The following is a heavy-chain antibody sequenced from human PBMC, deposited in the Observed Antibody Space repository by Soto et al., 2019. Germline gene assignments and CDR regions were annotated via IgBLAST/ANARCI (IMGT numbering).Heavy chain of an antibody. V-gene: IGHV1-69*13. CDR2: IIPIFGTA. Sequence: AASVKVSCKASGGTFSSYAISWVRQAPGQGLEWMGGIIPIFGTANYAQKFQGRVTITADESTSTAYMELSSLRSEDTAVYYCARDNPGGAARLDYYYYGMDVWGQGTTVTVSS. J-gene: IGHJ6*02. D-gene: IGHD6-6*01. CDR1: GGTFSSYA. CDR3: ARDNPGGAARLDYYYYGMDV.